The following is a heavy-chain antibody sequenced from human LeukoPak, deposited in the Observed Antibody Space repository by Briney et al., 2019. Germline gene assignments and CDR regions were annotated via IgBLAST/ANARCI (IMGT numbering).Heavy chain of an antibody. CDR3: ARVVAVAAKDY. J-gene: IGHJ4*02. V-gene: IGHV3-74*01. Sequence: GGSLRLSCAASGFTFSSYWMHWVGQAPGKGLVWVSRINSDGSSTSYADSVKGRFTISRGNAKNTLYLQMNSLRAEDTAVYYCARVVAVAAKDYWGQGTLVTVSS. D-gene: IGHD6-19*01. CDR1: GFTFSSYW. CDR2: INSDGSST.